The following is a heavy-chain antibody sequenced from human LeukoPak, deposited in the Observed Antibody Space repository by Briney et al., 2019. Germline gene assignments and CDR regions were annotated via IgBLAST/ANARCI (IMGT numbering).Heavy chain of an antibody. CDR2: INHSGNT. CDR3: ARGDVDPYVFDI. Sequence: SETLSLTCAVYGGSFSRYSWNWIRQPPGKGLEWIGEINHSGNTNYNPSLKSRVTISVDTSKNQFSLKVNSVIAADTAVYYCARGDVDPYVFDIWGQGTMVTVSS. CDR1: GGSFSRYS. V-gene: IGHV4-34*01. D-gene: IGHD3-10*02. J-gene: IGHJ3*02.